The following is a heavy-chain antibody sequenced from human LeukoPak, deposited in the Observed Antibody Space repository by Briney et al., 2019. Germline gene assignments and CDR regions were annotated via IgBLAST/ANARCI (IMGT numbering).Heavy chain of an antibody. D-gene: IGHD1-14*01. J-gene: IGHJ4*02. CDR3: ASLDTATIQTGGF. CDR1: GFTFSSYS. CDR2: ISSSSSYI. Sequence: PGGSLRLSCAASGFTFSSYSMNWVRQAPGKGLEWVSSISSSSSYIYYADSVKGRFTISRDNAKNSLFLQMNSLKADDTAVYYCASLDTATIQTGGFWGQGTLVTVSS. V-gene: IGHV3-21*01.